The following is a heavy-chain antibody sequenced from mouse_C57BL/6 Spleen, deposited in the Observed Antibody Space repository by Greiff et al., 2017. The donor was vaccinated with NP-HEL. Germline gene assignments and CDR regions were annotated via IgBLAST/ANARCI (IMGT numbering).Heavy chain of an antibody. CDR2: IDPNSGGT. D-gene: IGHD6-1*01. CDR1: GYTFTSYW. J-gene: IGHJ4*01. Sequence: QVQLQQPGAELVKPGASVKLSCKASGYTFTSYWMHWVKQRPGRGLEWIGRIDPNSGGTKYTEKFKSKATLTVDKPSSTAYMQLSSLTSEDSAVYYCARQLPSRLYYAMDYWGQGTSVTVSS. V-gene: IGHV1-72*01. CDR3: ARQLPSRLYYAMDY.